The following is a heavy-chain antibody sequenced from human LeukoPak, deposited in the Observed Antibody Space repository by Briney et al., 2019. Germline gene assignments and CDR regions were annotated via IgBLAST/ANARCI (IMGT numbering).Heavy chain of an antibody. CDR2: IYYSGST. J-gene: IGHJ4*02. V-gene: IGHV4-39*07. D-gene: IGHD2-21*02. Sequence: PSETLSLTCTVSGGSISSSSYYWGWIRQPPGKGLEWIGSIYYSGSTYYNPSLKSRVTISVDTSKNQFSLKLSSVTAADTAVHYCARDGGYCGGDCYDYWGQGTLVTVSS. CDR1: GGSISSSSYY. CDR3: ARDGGYCGGDCYDY.